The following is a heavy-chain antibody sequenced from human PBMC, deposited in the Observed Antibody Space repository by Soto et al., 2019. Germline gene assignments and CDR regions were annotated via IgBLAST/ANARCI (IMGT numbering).Heavy chain of an antibody. D-gene: IGHD1-1*01. Sequence: PGGSLRLSCAASGFTFSSYWMGWVRQAPGKGLEWVANIKQDGSEKYYVDSVKGRFTISRDESKNTLYFQMDNLRAEDTATYYCARGKSRDAYNPLGYWGPGTLVTVSS. J-gene: IGHJ4*02. CDR1: GFTFSSYW. CDR2: IKQDGSEK. V-gene: IGHV3-7*03. CDR3: ARGKSRDAYNPLGY.